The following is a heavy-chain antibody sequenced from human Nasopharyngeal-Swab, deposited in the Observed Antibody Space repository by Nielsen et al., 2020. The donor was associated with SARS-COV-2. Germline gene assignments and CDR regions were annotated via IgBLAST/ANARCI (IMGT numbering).Heavy chain of an antibody. D-gene: IGHD2-2*02. CDR1: GYTITGYY. V-gene: IGHV1-2*06. J-gene: IGHJ3*02. CDR3: ARVAGCSSSSCYSRGAFDI. CDR2: INPNSGGT. Sequence: ASVKVSCKASGYTITGYYMHWVRQAPGQGLEWMGRINPNSGGTNYAQKFQGRVTMTRDTSISTAYMELSRLRSDDTAVYYCARVAGCSSSSCYSRGAFDIWGQGTMVTVSS.